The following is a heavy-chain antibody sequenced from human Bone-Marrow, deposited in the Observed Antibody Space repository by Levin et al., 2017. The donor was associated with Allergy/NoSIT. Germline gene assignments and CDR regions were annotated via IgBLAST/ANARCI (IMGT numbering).Heavy chain of an antibody. CDR1: GGSISSSNYY. V-gene: IGHV4-39*01. CDR2: IYYSGNT. J-gene: IGHJ5*02. D-gene: IGHD3-16*01. Sequence: ASETLSLTCTVSGGSISSSNYYWGWIRQPPGKGLEWIGSIYYSGNTYYNPSLKSRFTISVDTSKNQFYLRLSSVTAADTAVHYCARKYFGRGRFDPWGQGTLVTVSS. CDR3: ARKYFGRGRFDP.